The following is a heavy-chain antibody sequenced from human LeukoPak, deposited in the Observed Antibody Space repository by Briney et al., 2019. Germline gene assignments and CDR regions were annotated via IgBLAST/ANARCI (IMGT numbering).Heavy chain of an antibody. CDR3: ARVVVPAAIVPHFDY. CDR1: GGTFSSYA. Sequence: SVKVSCKASGGTFSSYAIGWVRQAPGQGLEWMGGIIPIFGTANYAQKFQGRVTITADESTSTAYMELSSLRSEDTAVYYCARVVVPAAIVPHFDYWGQGTLVTVSS. CDR2: IIPIFGTA. D-gene: IGHD2-2*02. J-gene: IGHJ4*02. V-gene: IGHV1-69*13.